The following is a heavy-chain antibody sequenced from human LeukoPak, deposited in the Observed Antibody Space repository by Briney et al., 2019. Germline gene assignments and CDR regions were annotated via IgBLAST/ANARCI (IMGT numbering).Heavy chain of an antibody. CDR1: GFTFSSYA. CDR3: AKDSGWVSSGWYLDY. D-gene: IGHD6-19*01. CDR2: ISGSGGST. Sequence: GGSLRLSCAASGFTFSSYAMSWVRQAPGKGLEWVSAISGSGGSTYYADSVKGRFTISRDNSKNTLYLPLNSLSAEAPAVYYCAKDSGWVSSGWYLDYWGQGTLVTVSS. J-gene: IGHJ4*02. V-gene: IGHV3-23*01.